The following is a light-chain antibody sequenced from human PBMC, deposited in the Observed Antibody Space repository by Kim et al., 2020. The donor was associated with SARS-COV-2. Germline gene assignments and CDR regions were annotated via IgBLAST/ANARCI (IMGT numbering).Light chain of an antibody. Sequence: PGQKFAISCSGSSSNIGNNYVSWYQQLPGTAPKLLIYDNNKRPSGIPDRFAGSKSGTSATLGITGLQTGDEADYYCGTWDSSLSAVFGGGTQLTVL. V-gene: IGLV1-51*01. CDR2: DNN. J-gene: IGLJ3*02. CDR1: SSNIGNNY. CDR3: GTWDSSLSAV.